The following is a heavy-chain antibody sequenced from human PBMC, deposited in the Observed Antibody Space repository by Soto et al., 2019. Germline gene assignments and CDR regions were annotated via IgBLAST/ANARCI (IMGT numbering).Heavy chain of an antibody. CDR3: AMGLTYYYDSSGEPFDY. D-gene: IGHD3-22*01. CDR1: GYTFTSYY. Sequence: ASVKVSCKASGYTFTSYYMHWVRQAPGQGLEWMGIINPSGGSTSYAQKFQGRVTMTRDTSTSTVYMELSSLRSEDTAVYYCAMGLTYYYDSSGEPFDYWGQGTLVTVSS. J-gene: IGHJ4*02. V-gene: IGHV1-46*01. CDR2: INPSGGST.